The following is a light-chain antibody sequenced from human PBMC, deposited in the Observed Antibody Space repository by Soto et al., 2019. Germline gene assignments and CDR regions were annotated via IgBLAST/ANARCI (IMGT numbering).Light chain of an antibody. CDR2: DAS. CDR1: QSVGSNN. V-gene: IGKV3-20*01. Sequence: EIVLTQSPGTQSLSPGETATLSCRASQSVGSNNLAWYHKKPGQTPRLLIYDASSRATGIPDRFSGSGSGTDFTLTISRLEPEDFAVYYCQQYANSITFGQGTRLEIE. J-gene: IGKJ5*01. CDR3: QQYANSIT.